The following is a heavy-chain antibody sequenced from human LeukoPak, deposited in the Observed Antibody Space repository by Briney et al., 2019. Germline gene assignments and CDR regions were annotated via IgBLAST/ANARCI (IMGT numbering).Heavy chain of an antibody. V-gene: IGHV4-34*01. CDR2: INHSGGT. D-gene: IGHD3-22*01. J-gene: IGHJ3*02. Sequence: SETLSLTCAVYGGSFSGYYWSWIRQPPGKGLEWIGEINHSGGTNYNPSLKSRVTISVDTSKNQFSLKLSSVTAADTAVYYCARGGRITMIVVAARAFDIWGQGTMVTVSS. CDR3: ARGGRITMIVVAARAFDI. CDR1: GGSFSGYY.